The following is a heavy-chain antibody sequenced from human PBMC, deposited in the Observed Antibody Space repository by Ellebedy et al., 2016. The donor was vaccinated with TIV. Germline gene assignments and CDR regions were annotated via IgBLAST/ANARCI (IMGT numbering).Heavy chain of an antibody. D-gene: IGHD6-25*01. Sequence: MPSETLSLTCTVSGGSISGYYWGWIRQPPGKGLEWIGYMYFSGGTNSNPSLKSRVTISVDTSNNIFSLTLDSVTAADTAAYYCARFVAAHGYDYWGQGTLVTVSS. CDR2: MYFSGGT. J-gene: IGHJ4*02. V-gene: IGHV4-59*01. CDR3: ARFVAAHGYDY. CDR1: GGSISGYY.